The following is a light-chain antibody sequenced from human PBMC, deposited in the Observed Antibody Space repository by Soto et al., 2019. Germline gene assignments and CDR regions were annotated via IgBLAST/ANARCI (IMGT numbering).Light chain of an antibody. Sequence: EIVLTQSPATLSLSPGERATLSCRASQSVSRSLAWFQQKPGQAPRLLIYDASNRATGIPARFSGSGSGTDFTLTISSLEPEDFALYYCQHRGNWPLTFGGGTMVEIK. V-gene: IGKV3-11*01. CDR3: QHRGNWPLT. CDR2: DAS. J-gene: IGKJ4*01. CDR1: QSVSRS.